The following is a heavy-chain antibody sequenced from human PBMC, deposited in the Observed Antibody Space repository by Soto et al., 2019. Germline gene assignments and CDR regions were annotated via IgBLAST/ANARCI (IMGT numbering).Heavy chain of an antibody. CDR1: GGTFSSYA. J-gene: IGHJ6*02. Sequence: QVQLVQSGAEVKKPGSSVKVSCKASGGTFSSYAISWVRQAPGQGREWMGGIIPIFGTANYAQKFQGRVTITADESTSTAYMELSSLRSEDTAVYYCARVGRITIFGVVNYGMDVWGQGTTVTVSS. V-gene: IGHV1-69*01. D-gene: IGHD3-3*01. CDR3: ARVGRITIFGVVNYGMDV. CDR2: IIPIFGTA.